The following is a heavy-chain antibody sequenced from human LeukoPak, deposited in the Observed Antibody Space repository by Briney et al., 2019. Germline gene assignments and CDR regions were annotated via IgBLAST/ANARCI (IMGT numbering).Heavy chain of an antibody. V-gene: IGHV4-31*03. Sequence: PSQTLSLTCTVSGGSISSGGYYWSWLRQHPGKGLEWIGYIYYSGSTYYNPSLKSRVTISVDTSKNQFSLKLSSVTAADTAVYYCARVDTAMAIDHWGQGTLVTVSS. D-gene: IGHD5-18*01. CDR2: IYYSGST. CDR1: GGSISSGGYY. CDR3: ARVDTAMAIDH. J-gene: IGHJ4*02.